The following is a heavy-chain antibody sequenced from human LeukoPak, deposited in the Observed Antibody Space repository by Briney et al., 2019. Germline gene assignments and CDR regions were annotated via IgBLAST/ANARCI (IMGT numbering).Heavy chain of an antibody. CDR2: ISSSGSTI. J-gene: IGHJ4*02. CDR1: GFTFSDYY. V-gene: IGHV3-11*01. D-gene: IGHD2-15*01. Sequence: PVGSLRLSCAASGFTFSDYYMSWLRQAPGKGLEWVSYISSSGSTIYYADSVKGRFTISRDKAKNSLYLQMNSLRAEDTAVYYCASQDSQIDYWGQGTLVTVSS. CDR3: ASQDSQIDY.